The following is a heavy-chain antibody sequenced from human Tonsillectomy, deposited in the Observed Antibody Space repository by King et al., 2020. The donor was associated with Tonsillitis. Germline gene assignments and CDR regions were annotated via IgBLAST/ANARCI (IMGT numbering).Heavy chain of an antibody. CDR1: GFTFSSYG. Sequence: VQLVESGGGVVQPGGSLRLSCAASGFTFSSYGMHWVRQAPGKGLEWVAFIRYDGSYKYYADSVKGRFTISRDNSKNLLYLQMSSLRAEDTAVYYCAKEGSTGDYYDHWYFDLWAVAPWSLSPQ. V-gene: IGHV3-30*02. CDR3: AKEGSTGDYYDHWYFDL. D-gene: IGHD3-22*01. J-gene: IGHJ2*01. CDR2: IRYDGSYK.